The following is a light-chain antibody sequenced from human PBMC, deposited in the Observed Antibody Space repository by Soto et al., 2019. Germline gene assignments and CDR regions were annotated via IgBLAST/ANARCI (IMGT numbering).Light chain of an antibody. V-gene: IGKV3-20*01. CDR1: QSVSSY. CDR2: DAS. CDR3: QQYGSSTGA. J-gene: IGKJ1*01. Sequence: EIVLTQSPGTLSLSPGERATLSCRASQSVSSYLAWYQQKPGQAPRLLIYDASNRATGIPARFSGSGSGTDFTLTISRLEPEDFAVYYCQQYGSSTGAFGQGTKVDIK.